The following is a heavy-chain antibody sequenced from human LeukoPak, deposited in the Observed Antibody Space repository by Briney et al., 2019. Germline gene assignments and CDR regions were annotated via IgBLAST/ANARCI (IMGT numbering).Heavy chain of an antibody. CDR3: AKGRGSSETYYFDY. D-gene: IGHD6-6*01. Sequence: PGGSLRLSCAASGFTFSSYAMTWVRQAPGKGLEWVSGISGSGGSTYYADSVKGRFTISRDNSKNTLYLQLNSLRAEDTAVYYRAKGRGSSETYYFDYWGQGTLVAVSS. CDR2: ISGSGGST. J-gene: IGHJ4*02. CDR1: GFTFSSYA. V-gene: IGHV3-23*01.